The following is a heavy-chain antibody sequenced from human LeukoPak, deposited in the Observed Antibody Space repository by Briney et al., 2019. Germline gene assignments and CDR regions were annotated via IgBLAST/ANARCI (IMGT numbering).Heavy chain of an antibody. V-gene: IGHV4-34*01. CDR2: INHSGST. J-gene: IGHJ3*02. CDR1: GGSISSGYY. CDR3: AKSNGYGLVDI. D-gene: IGHD3-10*01. Sequence: PSETLSLTCAVSGGSISSGYYWSWIRQPPGKGLEWIGEINHSGSTNYNPSLKSRVTISLDTSRNQFSLKLNSVTAADTAVYYCAKSNGYGLVDIWGQGTMVTVSS.